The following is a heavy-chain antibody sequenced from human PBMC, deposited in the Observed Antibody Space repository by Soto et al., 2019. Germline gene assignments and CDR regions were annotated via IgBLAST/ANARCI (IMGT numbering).Heavy chain of an antibody. J-gene: IGHJ4*02. CDR3: ARDSRSGYYLEY. CDR2: IYHSGGT. V-gene: IGHV4-30-2*01. D-gene: IGHD3-22*01. CDR1: GDSISSGGYS. Sequence: QLQLQESGSGLVKPSQTLSLTCDVSGDSISSGGYSWNWIRQPPGKGLEWIGYIYHSGGTDYNPSLKSRGTITVDSSNNKFSLKLNSVTAADTAVYYCARDSRSGYYLEYWGQGTLVTVSS.